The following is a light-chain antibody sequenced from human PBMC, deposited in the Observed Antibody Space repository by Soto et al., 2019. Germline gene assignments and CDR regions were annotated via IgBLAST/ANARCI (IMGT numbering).Light chain of an antibody. CDR2: EVI. CDR3: SSYTSSSTFYV. CDR1: SSDVGGYNY. Sequence: SSRPQPASLSGSPGQSVSISCTGTSSDVGGYNYVSWYQQHPGKAPKLMIYEVISRPSGVSIRFSGSKSGNTASLTISGLQAEDEADYYCSSYTSSSTFYVFGTGTKITAL. V-gene: IGLV2-14*01. J-gene: IGLJ1*01.